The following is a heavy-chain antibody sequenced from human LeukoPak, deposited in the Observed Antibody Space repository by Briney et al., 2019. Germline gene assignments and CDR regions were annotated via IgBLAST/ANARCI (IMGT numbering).Heavy chain of an antibody. V-gene: IGHV4-59*01. J-gene: IGHJ4*02. CDR1: GGSINSYY. CDR3: ARLFHPALSGNYPFDY. CDR2: IYYSGST. D-gene: IGHD1-26*01. Sequence: PSETLSLTCTVSGGSINSYYWSWIRQPPGKGLEWIAYIYYSGSTSYNPSLKSRVTISVDTSKNQFSLKLNSVTAADTAMYYCARLFHPALSGNYPFDYWGQGTLVTVSS.